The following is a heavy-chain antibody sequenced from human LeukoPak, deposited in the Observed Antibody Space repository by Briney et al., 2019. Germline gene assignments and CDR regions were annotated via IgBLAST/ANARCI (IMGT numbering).Heavy chain of an antibody. CDR2: IKSDGSST. CDR3: SRDSLSSCGGDCYSGLDV. Sequence: GGSLRLSCAASGFTYSNYWMHWVRQAPGEALMWVSRIKSDGSSTTYADSVKGRFTISRDNAKNTLYLQMNSLRAEDTAVYYCSRDSLSSCGGDCYSGLDVWGQGTTVTVSS. D-gene: IGHD2-21*02. J-gene: IGHJ6*02. V-gene: IGHV3-74*01. CDR1: GFTYSNYW.